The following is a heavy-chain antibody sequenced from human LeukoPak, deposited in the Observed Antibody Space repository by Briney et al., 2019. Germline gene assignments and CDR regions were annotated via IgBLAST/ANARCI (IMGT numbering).Heavy chain of an antibody. D-gene: IGHD1-26*01. CDR3: ARAPQWEPPDY. CDR1: GFTFSSYA. Sequence: GRSLRLSCAASGFTFSSYAMHWVRQAPGKGLEWVAVVWHGGSNKFYADSMKGRITISRDNSKNTLYLQMNTLRAEDSALYYCARAPQWEPPDYWGQGILVIVSS. CDR2: VWHGGSNK. J-gene: IGHJ4*02. V-gene: IGHV3-33*08.